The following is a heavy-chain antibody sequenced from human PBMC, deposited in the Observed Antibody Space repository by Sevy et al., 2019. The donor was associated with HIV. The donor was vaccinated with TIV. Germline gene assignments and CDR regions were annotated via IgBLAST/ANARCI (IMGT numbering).Heavy chain of an antibody. Sequence: GGSLRLSCAASGFSFRSYWMTWVRQAPGKGLEWVASIYQDGSEKYYMDSVKGRFTVSRDNAKNSLFVQMNSLRVEDTAVYYCASEGSYGYYMVSYYYRNDVWGQGTTVTVSS. J-gene: IGHJ6*02. CDR3: ASEGSYGYYMVSYYYRNDV. D-gene: IGHD3-16*01. CDR1: GFSFRSYW. CDR2: IYQDGSEK. V-gene: IGHV3-7*03.